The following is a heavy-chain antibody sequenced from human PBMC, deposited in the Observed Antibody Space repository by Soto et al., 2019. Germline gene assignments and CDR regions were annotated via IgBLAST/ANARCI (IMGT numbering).Heavy chain of an antibody. J-gene: IGHJ4*02. V-gene: IGHV2-5*02. CDR3: ARYSSSSPFDY. D-gene: IGHD6-13*01. Sequence: QITLKESGPTLVKPTQTLTLTCTFSGFSLSTSGVGVGWIRQPPGKALEWLALIYWDDDKRYSPSLRSRLTITKDSSKDHVVLTMTNTDPVDTATYYCARYSSSSPFDYWGQGTLVTVSS. CDR1: GFSLSTSGVG. CDR2: IYWDDDK.